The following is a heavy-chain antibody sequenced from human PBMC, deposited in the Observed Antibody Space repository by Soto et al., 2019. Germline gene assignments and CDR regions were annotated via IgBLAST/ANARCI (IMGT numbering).Heavy chain of an antibody. D-gene: IGHD2-15*01. CDR1: GYSFNTFW. Sequence: PEESLKISCKTSGYSFNTFWISWVRQVPGKGLEWMGRIDPGDSNTNYSPSLQGHVTLSVDKSIGTAYLQWSSLKASDTGIYYCARQGGYYYYGMDVWGQGTAVTVSS. CDR3: ARQGGYYYYGMDV. V-gene: IGHV5-10-1*01. CDR2: IDPGDSNT. J-gene: IGHJ6*02.